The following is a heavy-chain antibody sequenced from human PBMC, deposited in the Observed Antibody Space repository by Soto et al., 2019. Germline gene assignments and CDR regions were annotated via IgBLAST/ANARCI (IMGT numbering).Heavy chain of an antibody. CDR1: GFTFGSYA. Sequence: EVQLLESGGGLVQPGGSLRLSCAASGFTFGSYAMSWVRLAPGKGLEWVSGISGSGINTYYADSVKGRSTISRDNSKNTFYVQKNSRRVEDTALYYCAKVRGGTDILTGPIGDYSSQGTLVTVSS. CDR2: ISGSGINT. V-gene: IGHV3-23*01. CDR3: AKVRGGTDILTGPIGDY. D-gene: IGHD3-9*01. J-gene: IGHJ4*02.